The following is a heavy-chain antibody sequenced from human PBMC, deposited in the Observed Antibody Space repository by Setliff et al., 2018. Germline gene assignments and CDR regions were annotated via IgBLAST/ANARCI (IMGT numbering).Heavy chain of an antibody. J-gene: IGHJ6*03. CDR2: VHYGGRA. CDR1: GVSITDHY. D-gene: IGHD1-1*01. CDR3: ARDRYSFGYGYQYMDV. V-gene: IGHV4-59*11. Sequence: NPSETLSLTCSVSGVSITDHYWSWIRQSPGKGLEWIGFVHYGGRANYNPSLKSRVVLSVDVSKSQLSLKLTSLTAADTAVYYCARDRYSFGYGYQYMDVWGGGTTVTVSS.